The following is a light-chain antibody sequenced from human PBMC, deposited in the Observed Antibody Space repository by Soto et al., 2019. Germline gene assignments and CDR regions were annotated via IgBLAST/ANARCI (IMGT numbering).Light chain of an antibody. CDR2: RVS. CDR1: QSLVHSDGDTY. V-gene: IGKV2-30*02. CDR3: MQGTHWPPYT. J-gene: IGKJ2*01. Sequence: DVVMPQSPLSLPVNLGEPAAISCRSTQSLVHSDGDTYLSWFHQRPGQSPRRLIFRVSKRDFGVPPIFIGSGSGTDFTLEITSVEAEDVGVYYCMQGTHWPPYTFGQGTRLEIK.